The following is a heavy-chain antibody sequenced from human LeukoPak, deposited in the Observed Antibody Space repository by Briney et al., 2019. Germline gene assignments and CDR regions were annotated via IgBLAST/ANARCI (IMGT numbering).Heavy chain of an antibody. CDR3: ARGPGALHY. CDR2: TYFRSKWYS. D-gene: IGHD1-1*01. Sequence: TLSLPCALSVDSLSNKSAAWNWIRQSPSRGFEWLGWTYFRSKWYSVYAGSVKSRITISPDTSKNQFSLQLKSVTPEDTAVYYCARGPGALHYWGERTLVTVSS. J-gene: IGHJ4*02. CDR1: VDSLSNKSAA. V-gene: IGHV6-1*01.